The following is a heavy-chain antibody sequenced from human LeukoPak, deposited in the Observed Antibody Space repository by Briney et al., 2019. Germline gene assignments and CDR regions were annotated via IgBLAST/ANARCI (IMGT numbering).Heavy chain of an antibody. CDR3: ARPDSSGYSAMFYY. CDR1: GFTFSSYS. D-gene: IGHD3-22*01. CDR2: ISSSSSTI. V-gene: IGHV3-48*01. J-gene: IGHJ4*02. Sequence: GGSLRLSCAASGFTFSSYSMNWVRQAPGKGLEWVSYISSSSSTIYYADSVKGRFTISRDNAKNSLYLQMNSLRAEDTAVYYCARPDSSGYSAMFYYWGQGTLVTVSS.